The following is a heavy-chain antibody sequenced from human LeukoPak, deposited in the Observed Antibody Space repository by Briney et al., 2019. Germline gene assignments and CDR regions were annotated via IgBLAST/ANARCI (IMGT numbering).Heavy chain of an antibody. CDR3: ASPPQFGDHWYFDY. Sequence: SVKVSCKASGGTFSSYAISWVRQAPGQGLEWMGRIIPILGIANYAQKFQGRVTITADKSTSTAYMELSSLRSEDTAVYYCASPPQFGDHWYFDYRGQGTLVTVSS. CDR1: GGTFSSYA. J-gene: IGHJ4*02. CDR2: IIPILGIA. V-gene: IGHV1-69*04. D-gene: IGHD4-17*01.